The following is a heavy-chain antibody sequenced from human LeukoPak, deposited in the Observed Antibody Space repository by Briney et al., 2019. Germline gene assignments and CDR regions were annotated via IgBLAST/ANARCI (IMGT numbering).Heavy chain of an antibody. V-gene: IGHV1-18*01. CDR2: ISAYNGNT. CDR1: GYTFTSYG. J-gene: IGHJ5*02. Sequence: GASVKVSCKASGYTFTSYGISWVRQAPGQGLEWMGWISAYNGNTNYAQKLQGRVTMTTDTSTSTAYMELRSLRSDDTAVYYCARDLRLGYCSGGSCYINWFDPWGQGTLVTVSS. CDR3: ARDLRLGYCSGGSCYINWFDP. D-gene: IGHD2-15*01.